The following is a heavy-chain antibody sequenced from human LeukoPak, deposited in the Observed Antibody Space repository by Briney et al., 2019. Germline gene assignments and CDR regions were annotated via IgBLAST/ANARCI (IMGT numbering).Heavy chain of an antibody. J-gene: IGHJ4*02. V-gene: IGHV3-23*01. CDR1: GFTFSSYA. D-gene: IGHD3-22*01. CDR2: ISGSGGST. CDR3: AKPYDSSGFDY. Sequence: GGSLRLSCAASGFTFSSYAMSWVRQAPGKGLEWVSAISGSGGSTYHADSVKGRFTISRDNSKNTLYLQMNSLRAKDTAVYYCAKPYDSSGFDYWGQGTLVTVSS.